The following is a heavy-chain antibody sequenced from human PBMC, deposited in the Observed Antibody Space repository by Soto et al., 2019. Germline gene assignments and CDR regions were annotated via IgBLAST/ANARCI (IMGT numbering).Heavy chain of an antibody. D-gene: IGHD2-8*02. CDR1: AGSINGCY. CDR2: VYYTGST. J-gene: IGHJ4*02. V-gene: IGHV4-59*01. Sequence: PSETLSLTCSLCAGSINGCYWIWIRHSPGKGLEWLGYVYYTGSTNYSPSLMSRVSISVATSKNEFYLRLSSVTAAATAVYFCARSVGVPGAHSDYWGQGTQVTVSS. CDR3: ARSVGVPGAHSDY.